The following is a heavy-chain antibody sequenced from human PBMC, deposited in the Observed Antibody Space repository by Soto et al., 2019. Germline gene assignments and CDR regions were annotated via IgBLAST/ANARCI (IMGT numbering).Heavy chain of an antibody. D-gene: IGHD2-2*01. CDR2: IYYSGST. Sequence: SQKRSLTCSGSAGSISRYYWRWIRLPLGQGLEWIGYIYYSGSTDYNPSLKSRVTISVDTSKNQFSLKLSSVTAADTAVYYCARDLRVLVPAAIDYYYYGMDVWGQGTTVT. J-gene: IGHJ6*02. CDR3: ARDLRVLVPAAIDYYYYGMDV. CDR1: AGSISRYY. V-gene: IGHV4-59*01.